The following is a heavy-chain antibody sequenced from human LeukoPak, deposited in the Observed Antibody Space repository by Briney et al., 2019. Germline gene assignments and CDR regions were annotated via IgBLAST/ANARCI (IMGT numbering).Heavy chain of an antibody. CDR2: ISSGSDTI. CDR1: GFTFNSYT. Sequence: GGSLRLSCAASGFTFNSYTMNWVRQAPGQGLEWVSFISSGSDTIYYADSVKGRFTISRDNAKNSLSLQMNSLSAEDTAVYYCVRESGVWVGPGIGRPLDVWGKGTAVTVSS. J-gene: IGHJ6*04. CDR3: VRESGVWVGPGIGRPLDV. V-gene: IGHV3-48*01. D-gene: IGHD3-16*01.